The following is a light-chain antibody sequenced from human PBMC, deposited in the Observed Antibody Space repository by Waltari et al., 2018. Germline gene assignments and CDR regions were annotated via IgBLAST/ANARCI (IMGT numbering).Light chain of an antibody. CDR1: NSNIGRNT. J-gene: IGLJ2*01. Sequence: QSVLTQPPSASGTPRQTVTISCSGSNSNIGRNTVNWYQQLPGTAPTLLVYNNFQRPSGVPDRFSGPKSGTSASLAILGVRPEDEADYYCATWDDSLNGPVFGGGTKLTVL. CDR3: ATWDDSLNGPV. CDR2: NNF. V-gene: IGLV1-44*01.